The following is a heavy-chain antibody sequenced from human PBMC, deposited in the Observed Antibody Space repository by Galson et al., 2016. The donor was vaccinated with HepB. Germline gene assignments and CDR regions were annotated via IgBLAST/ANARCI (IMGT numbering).Heavy chain of an antibody. CDR3: ARGPSSGYYYIPNFFDL. Sequence: SVKVSCKASGYTFTGHGISWMRQAPGQGLEWLGWISGFNGNTNYAQSVQGRVTLTTDTSTNTAYMELRSLRSDDTAVYFCARGPSSGYYYIPNFFDLWGQGTLVTVSS. CDR2: ISGFNGNT. CDR1: GYTFTGHG. J-gene: IGHJ4*02. D-gene: IGHD3-22*01. V-gene: IGHV1-18*01.